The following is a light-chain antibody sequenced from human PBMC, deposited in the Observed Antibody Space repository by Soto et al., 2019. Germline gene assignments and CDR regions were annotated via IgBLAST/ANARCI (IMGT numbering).Light chain of an antibody. Sequence: EIVLTHSPGTLSLSPGEIAALSGGASQSVSSCYLAWYQQKPGQAPRLLIYGASSRATGIPDRFSGSGSGTDFTLTISRLEPEDFAVYYCQQYGASPPTFGQGTKVDIK. CDR3: QQYGASPPT. CDR2: GAS. CDR1: QSVSSCY. J-gene: IGKJ1*01. V-gene: IGKV3-20*01.